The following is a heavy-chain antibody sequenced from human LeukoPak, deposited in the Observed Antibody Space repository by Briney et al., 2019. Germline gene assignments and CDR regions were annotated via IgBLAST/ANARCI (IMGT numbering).Heavy chain of an antibody. J-gene: IGHJ4*02. V-gene: IGHV3-23*01. D-gene: IGHD3-22*01. CDR2: ISSSGDIT. CDR3: AKDRPNYYESNGHYYRRNGDY. Sequence: PGGSLRLSCAASGFTFNNYAMSWFRQAPGKGLEWVSAISSSGDITFYADSVKGRFTISRDNSRYTLYLQMNSLRAEDAAVYYCAKDRPNYYESNGHYYRRNGDYWGQGTLVTVSS. CDR1: GFTFNNYA.